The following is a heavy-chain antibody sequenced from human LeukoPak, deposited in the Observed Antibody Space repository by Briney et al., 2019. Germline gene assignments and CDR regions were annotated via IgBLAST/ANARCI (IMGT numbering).Heavy chain of an antibody. D-gene: IGHD3-10*01. CDR2: IKQDGSEK. CDR1: GFTFSSYW. J-gene: IGHJ5*02. CDR3: ARDQTGTFNWFDP. Sequence: GGSLRLSCAASGFTFSSYWMSWVRQAPGKGLEWVANIKQDGSEKYYVDSAKGRFTISRDNAKNSLYLQMNSLRAEDTAVYYCARDQTGTFNWFDPWGQGTLVTVSS. V-gene: IGHV3-7*01.